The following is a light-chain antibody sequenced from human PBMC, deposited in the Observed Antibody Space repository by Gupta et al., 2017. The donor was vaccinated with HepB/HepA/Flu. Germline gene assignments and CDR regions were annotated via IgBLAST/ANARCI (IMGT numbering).Light chain of an antibody. J-gene: IGKJ1*01. V-gene: IGKV1-39*01. CDR3: QQNNNLHTT. CDR1: QSINTY. Sequence: DIQMTQSPSSRSASVGDRVTITCRASQSINTYLNWYQQKPGKAPKLLIYASSSLQSGVPSRFSGSGSGTDFTLTISSLQPEDFATYYCQQNNNLHTTFGKGTKVEIK. CDR2: ASS.